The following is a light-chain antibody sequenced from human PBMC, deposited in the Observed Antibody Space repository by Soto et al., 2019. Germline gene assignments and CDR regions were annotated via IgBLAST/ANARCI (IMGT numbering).Light chain of an antibody. CDR3: QQYGSQGT. Sequence: EIVLTQSPGTLSSSLGERATLSCRASQSVSSSYLAWYQQKPGQAPRLLIYGASSRATGIPDRFSGSGSGTDFTLTISRLEPEDFAVYYCQQYGSQGTFGQGTKVDI. V-gene: IGKV3-20*01. CDR1: QSVSSSY. J-gene: IGKJ1*01. CDR2: GAS.